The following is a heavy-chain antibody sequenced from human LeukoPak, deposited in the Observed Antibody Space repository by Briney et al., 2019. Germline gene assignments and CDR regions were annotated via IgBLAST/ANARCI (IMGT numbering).Heavy chain of an antibody. V-gene: IGHV1-2*02. CDR1: GYTFTGYY. CDR3: ARDPLYSGSSPFDY. J-gene: IGHJ4*02. D-gene: IGHD1-26*01. Sequence: GASVKVSCKASGYTFTGYYMHWVRQAPGQGLEWMGWINPNSGGTNYAQKFQGRVTMTRDTSISTAYMELSRLRSDDTAVYYCARDPLYSGSSPFDYWGQGTLVTVSS. CDR2: INPNSGGT.